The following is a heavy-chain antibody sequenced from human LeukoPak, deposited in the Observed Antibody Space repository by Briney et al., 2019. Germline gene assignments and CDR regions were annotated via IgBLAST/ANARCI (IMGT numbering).Heavy chain of an antibody. CDR3: ARGQGDYKPPYFDY. Sequence: SETLSLTCAVYDGSFTNDYWSWIRQPPGKGLEWIGEIHHSGTTKYKPSLKSRITLSVDTYKNEFSLKLSSVTAADTAVYYCARGQGDYKPPYFDYWGQGTLVTVSS. D-gene: IGHD4-17*01. CDR2: IHHSGTT. V-gene: IGHV4-34*01. CDR1: DGSFTNDY. J-gene: IGHJ4*02.